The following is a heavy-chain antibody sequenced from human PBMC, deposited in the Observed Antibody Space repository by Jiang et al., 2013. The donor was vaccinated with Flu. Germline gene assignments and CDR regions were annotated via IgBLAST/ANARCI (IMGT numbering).Heavy chain of an antibody. Sequence: SGAEVKKPGASVKVSCKASGYTFTSYGISWVRQAPGQGLEWMGWISAYNGNTNYAQKLQGRVTMTTDTSTSTAYMELGSLRSDDTAVYYCARDRGGSCYLHAAEYFQHWGRGTLVTVSS. CDR2: ISAYNGNT. CDR1: GYTFTSYG. V-gene: IGHV1-18*01. CDR3: ARDRGGSCYLHAAEYFQH. D-gene: IGHD2-15*01. J-gene: IGHJ1*01.